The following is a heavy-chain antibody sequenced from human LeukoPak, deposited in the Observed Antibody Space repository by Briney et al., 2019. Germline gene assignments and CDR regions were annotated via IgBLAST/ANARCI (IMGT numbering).Heavy chain of an antibody. CDR1: GYTFTSYG. Sequence: GASVTVSCKASGYTFTSYGISWVRQAPGQGLEWMGWISAYNGNTNYAQKLQGRVTMTTDTSTSTAYMELRSLRSDDTAVYYCASGALGDYYYYYMDVWGKGTTVTISS. J-gene: IGHJ6*03. CDR3: ASGALGDYYYYYMDV. D-gene: IGHD4-17*01. V-gene: IGHV1-18*01. CDR2: ISAYNGNT.